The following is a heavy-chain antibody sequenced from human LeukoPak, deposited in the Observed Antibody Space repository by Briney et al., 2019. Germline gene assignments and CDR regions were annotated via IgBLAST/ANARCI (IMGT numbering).Heavy chain of an antibody. D-gene: IGHD3-10*02. CDR3: AKELDTMFFDY. Sequence: GGSLRLSCATSGFNFDRYTIHWVRQAPGKGLEWVSLAGWAGGTTFYSDSVRGRFTISRDSGRKSVYPQMNSLTTDDTAFYFCAKELDTMFFDYWGQGALVTVSS. CDR2: AGWAGGTT. CDR1: GFNFDRYT. J-gene: IGHJ4*02. V-gene: IGHV3-43*01.